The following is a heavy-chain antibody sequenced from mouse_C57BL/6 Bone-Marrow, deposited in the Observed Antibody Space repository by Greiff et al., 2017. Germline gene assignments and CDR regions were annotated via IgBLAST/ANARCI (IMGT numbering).Heavy chain of an antibody. Sequence: EVKLVESGPGLAKPSQTLSLTCSVTGYSITSDYWNWIRKFPGNKLEYMGYISYSGSTYYNPSLKSRISITPDTSKNQYYLQLNSVTTEDTATDYCASYNRKGAMDYWGQGASVTVSS. J-gene: IGHJ4*01. V-gene: IGHV3-8*01. CDR2: ISYSGST. CDR3: ASYNRKGAMDY. CDR1: GYSITSDY.